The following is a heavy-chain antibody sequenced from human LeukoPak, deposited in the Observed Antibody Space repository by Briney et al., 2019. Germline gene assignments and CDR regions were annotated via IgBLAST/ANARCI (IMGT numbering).Heavy chain of an antibody. CDR3: ATKTSGTYGYFEY. Sequence: PGGSLRLSCAASGFIFSSNAMSWVRQAPGKGLEWVSVIRGSGSYTLYADSVKGRLTISRDNSKNTLYLQINRLRAEDTAIYFCATKTSGTYGYFEYWGQGTLVTVSS. D-gene: IGHD1-26*01. J-gene: IGHJ4*02. CDR2: IRGSGSYT. V-gene: IGHV3-23*01. CDR1: GFIFSSNA.